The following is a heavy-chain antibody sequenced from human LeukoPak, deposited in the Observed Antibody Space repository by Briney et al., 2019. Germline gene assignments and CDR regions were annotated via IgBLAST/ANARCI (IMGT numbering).Heavy chain of an antibody. Sequence: PGGSLRLSCAASGFTFSDYTMNWVRQAPGKGLEWVACITTRSSYMYYADSVKGRFTISRDNAKNSLYLQMNSLRAEDTAVYYCAKDRLTYYYYGMDVWGQGTTVTVSS. CDR2: ITTRSSYM. J-gene: IGHJ6*02. CDR3: AKDRLTYYYYGMDV. D-gene: IGHD2-15*01. V-gene: IGHV3-21*01. CDR1: GFTFSDYT.